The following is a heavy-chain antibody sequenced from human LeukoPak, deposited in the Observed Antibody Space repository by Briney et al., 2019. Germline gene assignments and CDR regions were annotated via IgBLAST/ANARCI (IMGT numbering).Heavy chain of an antibody. J-gene: IGHJ4*02. Sequence: GESLKISCKGSGYSFSSYWIAWVRQMPGKGLEWMGIIYPGDSDTTYSPSFQGPVTISADKSINTAYLQWSNLKASDTAIYYCARTNDYGSGNFFDYWGQGTLVTVSS. CDR3: ARTNDYGSGNFFDY. CDR1: GYSFSSYW. CDR2: IYPGDSDT. D-gene: IGHD3-10*01. V-gene: IGHV5-51*01.